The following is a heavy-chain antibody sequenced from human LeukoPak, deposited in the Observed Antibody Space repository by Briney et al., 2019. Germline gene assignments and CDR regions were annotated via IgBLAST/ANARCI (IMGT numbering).Heavy chain of an antibody. CDR1: GFTFSSYG. CDR2: IRYDGSNK. CDR3: AKVLRLGDYFDY. V-gene: IGHV3-30*02. D-gene: IGHD1-26*01. J-gene: IGHJ4*02. Sequence: PGGSLRLSCAASGFTFSSYGMHWVRQAPGKGLEWLAFIRYDGSNKYYADSVKGRFTISRDNSKNTLYLQMNSLRAEDTAVYYCAKVLRLGDYFDYWGQGTLVTVSS.